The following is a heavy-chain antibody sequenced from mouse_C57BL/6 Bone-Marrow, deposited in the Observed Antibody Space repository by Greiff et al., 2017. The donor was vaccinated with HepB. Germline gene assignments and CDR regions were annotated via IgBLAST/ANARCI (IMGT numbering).Heavy chain of an antibody. Sequence: VQLQESGPELVKPGASVKISCKASGYAFSSSWMNWVKQRPGKGLEWIGRIYPGDGDTNYNGKFKGKATLTADKSSSTAYMQLSSLTSEDSAVYFCLITTVVATENFDYWGQGTTLTVSS. D-gene: IGHD1-1*01. CDR2: IYPGDGDT. CDR1: GYAFSSSW. V-gene: IGHV1-82*01. J-gene: IGHJ2*01. CDR3: LITTVVATENFDY.